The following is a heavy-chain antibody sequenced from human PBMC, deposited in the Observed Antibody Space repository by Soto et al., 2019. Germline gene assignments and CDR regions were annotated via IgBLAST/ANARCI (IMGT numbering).Heavy chain of an antibody. CDR3: AKDLTLYCGGDCYSLAGYYYYGMDV. V-gene: IGHV3-23*01. D-gene: IGHD2-21*02. CDR2: ISGSGGST. Sequence: GGSLRLSCAASGFTFSSYAMSWVRQAPGKGLEWVSAISGSGGSTYYADSVKGRFTISRDNSKNTLYLQMNSLRAEDTAVYYCAKDLTLYCGGDCYSLAGYYYYGMDVWGQGTTVTVSS. CDR1: GFTFSSYA. J-gene: IGHJ6*02.